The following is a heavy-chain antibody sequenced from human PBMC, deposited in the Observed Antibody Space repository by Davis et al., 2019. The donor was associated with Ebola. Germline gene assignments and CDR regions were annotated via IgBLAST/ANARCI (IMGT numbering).Heavy chain of an antibody. CDR1: GGSISSGDYY. J-gene: IGHJ6*04. D-gene: IGHD3-3*01. CDR2: IYYSGST. CDR3: ARVGTIFGVVITPWMDV. Sequence: SETLSLTCTVSGGSISSGDYYWSWIRQPPGKGLEWIGYIYYSGSTYYNPSLKSRVTISVDTSKNQFSLKLSSVTAADTAVYYCARVGTIFGVVITPWMDVWGKGTTVTVSS. V-gene: IGHV4-30-4*01.